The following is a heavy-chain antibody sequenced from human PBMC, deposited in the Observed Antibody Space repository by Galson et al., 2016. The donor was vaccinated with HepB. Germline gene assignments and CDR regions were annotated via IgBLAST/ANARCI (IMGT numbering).Heavy chain of an antibody. CDR2: IYYSGST. CDR3: ARGLTAMSPDFDY. J-gene: IGHJ4*02. V-gene: IGHV4-59*01. Sequence: SETLSLTCTVSGDSISNYYWTWIRQPPGKGLEWIGYIYYSGSTRYNPSLKSRVTISIDTSKNQFSLKLSSVTTADTAVFYCARGLTAMSPDFDYWGQGTLVTVSS. CDR1: GDSISNYY. D-gene: IGHD5-18*01.